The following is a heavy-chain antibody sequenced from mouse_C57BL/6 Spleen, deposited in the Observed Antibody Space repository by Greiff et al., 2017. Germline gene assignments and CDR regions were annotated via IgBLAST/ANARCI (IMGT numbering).Heavy chain of an antibody. CDR2: ISSGSSTI. CDR1: GFTFSDYG. J-gene: IGHJ4*01. Sequence: DVMLVESGGGLVKPGGSLKLSCAASGFTFSDYGMHWVRQAPEKGLEWVAYISSGSSTIYYADTVKGRFTISRDNAKNTLFLQMTSLRSEDTAMYYCARKTGRGDYAMDYWGQGTSVTVSS. D-gene: IGHD4-1*01. CDR3: ARKTGRGDYAMDY. V-gene: IGHV5-17*01.